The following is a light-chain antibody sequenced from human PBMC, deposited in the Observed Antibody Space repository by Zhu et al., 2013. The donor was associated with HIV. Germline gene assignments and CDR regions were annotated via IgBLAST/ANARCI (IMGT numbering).Light chain of an antibody. CDR2: MAS. CDR3: QQYNSHPWT. J-gene: IGKJ1*01. V-gene: IGKV1-5*03. CDR1: QSITSW. Sequence: DIQMTQSPSTLSASVGDIVTITCRTSQSITSWLAWYQQKPGKAPKLLLYMASNLQIGVPSRFIGSGSGTRFTLTISRLQPDDFATYYCQQYNSHPWTFGQGTKVDLK.